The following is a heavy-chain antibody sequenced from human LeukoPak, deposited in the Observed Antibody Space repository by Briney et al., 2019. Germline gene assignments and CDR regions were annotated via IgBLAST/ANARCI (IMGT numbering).Heavy chain of an antibody. Sequence: GGSLRLSCAASGFTFSNAWISWVRQAPGKGLEWVGRIKSKTDGGTTDYAAPVKGRFTISRDDSKNTLYLQMNSLKTEDTAVYYCTTGGYCSSTSCYSYYYYYYMDVWGKGTTVTVSS. J-gene: IGHJ6*03. CDR2: IKSKTDGGTT. D-gene: IGHD2-2*02. CDR1: GFTFSNAW. V-gene: IGHV3-15*01. CDR3: TTGGYCSSTSCYSYYYYYYMDV.